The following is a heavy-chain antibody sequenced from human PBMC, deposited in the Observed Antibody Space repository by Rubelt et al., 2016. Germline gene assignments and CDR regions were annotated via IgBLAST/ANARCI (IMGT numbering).Heavy chain of an antibody. CDR2: ISGSGGST. J-gene: IGHJ4*02. CDR3: AKGQGIAVAGLDY. V-gene: IGHV3-23*04. CDR1: GFTFDDYA. Sequence: VQLVESGGGVVQPGRSLRLSCAASGFTFDDYAMHWVRQAPGKGLEWVSAISGSGGSTYYADSVKGRFTISRDNSKNTLYLQMNSLRAEDTAVYYCAKGQGIAVAGLDYWGQGTLVTVSS. D-gene: IGHD6-19*01.